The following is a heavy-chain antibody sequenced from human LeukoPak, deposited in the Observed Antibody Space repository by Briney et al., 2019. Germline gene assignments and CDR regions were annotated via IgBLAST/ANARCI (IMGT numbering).Heavy chain of an antibody. CDR3: AGANYYDSSSYSQFDY. CDR1: RFTFSSHW. V-gene: IGHV3-7*03. CDR2: IKQDGSEK. J-gene: IGHJ4*02. Sequence: HPGGSLRLSCAASRFTFSSHWMSWVRQAPGKGLEWVANIKQDGSEKYYVDSVKGRFTISRDNAKNSLHLQMNSLRAEDTAVYYCAGANYYDSSSYSQFDYWGQGTQVTVSS. D-gene: IGHD3-22*01.